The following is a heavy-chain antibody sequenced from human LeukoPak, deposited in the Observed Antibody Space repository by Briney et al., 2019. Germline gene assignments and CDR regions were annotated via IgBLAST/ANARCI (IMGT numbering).Heavy chain of an antibody. D-gene: IGHD6-19*01. CDR1: GFTFSSYG. V-gene: IGHV3-33*06. Sequence: GGSLRLSCAASGFTFSSYGMHWVRQAPGKGLEWEAVIWYDGSNKYYADSVKGRFTISGDNSKNTLYLQMNSLRAEDTAVYYCAKDLGSGWYDGGAFDIWGQGTLVTVPS. J-gene: IGHJ3*02. CDR2: IWYDGSNK. CDR3: AKDLGSGWYDGGAFDI.